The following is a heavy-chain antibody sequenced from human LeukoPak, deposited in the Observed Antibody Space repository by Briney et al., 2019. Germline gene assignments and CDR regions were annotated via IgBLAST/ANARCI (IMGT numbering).Heavy chain of an antibody. V-gene: IGHV3-15*05. J-gene: IGHJ4*02. CDR2: IKSKLDGGTT. Sequence: GGSLRLSCAVSGLTFSKAWMSWVRQAPGKGLEWVGRIKSKLDGGTTDYAAPVKGRFTISRDDSKSTVYLQMNSLKTEDAAVYYCATVGYCSNGICQGGDYWGQGALSPSPQ. D-gene: IGHD2-8*01. CDR1: GLTFSKAW. CDR3: ATVGYCSNGICQGGDY.